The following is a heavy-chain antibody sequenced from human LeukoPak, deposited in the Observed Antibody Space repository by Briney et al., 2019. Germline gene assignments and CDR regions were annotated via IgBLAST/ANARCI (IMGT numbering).Heavy chain of an antibody. Sequence: SETLSLTCAVYGGSFSGYYWSWIRQPPGKGLEWIGEINHSGSTNYNPSLKSRVTISVDTSENQCSLKLSSVTAADTAVYYCARMGPEMATIRDYWGQGTLVTVSS. V-gene: IGHV4-34*01. CDR1: GGSFSGYY. D-gene: IGHD5-24*01. CDR2: INHSGST. J-gene: IGHJ4*02. CDR3: ARMGPEMATIRDY.